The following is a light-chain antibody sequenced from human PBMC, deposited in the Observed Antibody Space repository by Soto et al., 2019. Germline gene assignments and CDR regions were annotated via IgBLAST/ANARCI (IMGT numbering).Light chain of an antibody. V-gene: IGKV1-27*01. CDR2: AAS. CDR3: QKYSSVPV. Sequence: DIQMTQXPTSLSASVGDRVTITCRASQGIRNFVAWYQQKPGKAPKLLIYAASTLQSGVPSRFSGSGSGTDFTLTSNSLQPEDVATYSCQKYSSVPVFGPGTKVEIK. J-gene: IGKJ3*01. CDR1: QGIRNF.